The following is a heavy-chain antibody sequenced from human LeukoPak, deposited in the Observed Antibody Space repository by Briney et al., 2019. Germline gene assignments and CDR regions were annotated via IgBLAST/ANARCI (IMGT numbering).Heavy chain of an antibody. CDR2: IYYSGST. CDR3: ARDNGREATTFDY. V-gene: IGHV4-61*01. Sequence: SETLSLTCTVSGDSISNTRYHWGWIRQPPGKGLEWIGYIYYSGSTNYNPSLKSRVTISVDTSKNQFSLKLSSVTAADTAVYYCARDNGREATTFDYWGQGTLVTVSS. D-gene: IGHD5-12*01. J-gene: IGHJ4*02. CDR1: GDSISNTRYH.